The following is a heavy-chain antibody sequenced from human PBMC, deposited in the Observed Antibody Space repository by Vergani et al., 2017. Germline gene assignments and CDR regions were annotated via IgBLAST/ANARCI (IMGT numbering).Heavy chain of an antibody. J-gene: IGHJ4*02. Sequence: EVQLVESGGGLVQPGGSLRLSCAASGFTFSSYWLSWVRQAPGKGLEWVANIKQEGSEKYYVDSVKGRFTIARNNAKNSLYLQMNSLRVEDTAVYYCAGEEGLGGWSKYYFDYWGQGTLVTVSS. CDR2: IKQEGSEK. V-gene: IGHV3-7*01. D-gene: IGHD6-19*01. CDR3: AGEEGLGGWSKYYFDY. CDR1: GFTFSSYW.